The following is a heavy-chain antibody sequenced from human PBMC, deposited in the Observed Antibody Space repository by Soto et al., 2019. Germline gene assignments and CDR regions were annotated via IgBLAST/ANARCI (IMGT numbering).Heavy chain of an antibody. V-gene: IGHV3-48*01. CDR2: ISSSSSTI. J-gene: IGHJ3*02. CDR3: ARRIWSGWFSHAFDI. D-gene: IGHD6-19*01. CDR1: GFTFSSYS. Sequence: GGSLRLSCAASGFTFSSYSMNWVRQAPGKGLEWVSYISSSSSTIYYADSVKGRFTISRDNAKNSLYLQMNSLRAEDTAVYYCARRIWSGWFSHAFDIWGQGTMVTVSS.